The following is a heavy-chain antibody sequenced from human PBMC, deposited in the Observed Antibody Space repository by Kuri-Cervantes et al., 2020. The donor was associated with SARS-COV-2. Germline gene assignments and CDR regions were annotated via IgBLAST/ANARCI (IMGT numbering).Heavy chain of an antibody. J-gene: IGHJ4*02. CDR2: INHSGST. CDR3: ARVSNYYDSSGVLDY. D-gene: IGHD3-22*01. V-gene: IGHV4-34*01. Sequence: GSLRLSCAVYGGSFSDYYWNWIRQPPGKGLEWIGEINHSGSTNYNPSLKSRVTISVDTSKNQFSLKLSSVTAADTAVYYCARVSNYYDSSGVLDYWGQGTLVTVSS. CDR1: GGSFSDYY.